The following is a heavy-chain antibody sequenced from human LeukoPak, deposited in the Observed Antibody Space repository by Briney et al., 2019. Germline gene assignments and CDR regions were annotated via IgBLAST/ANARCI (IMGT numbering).Heavy chain of an antibody. D-gene: IGHD3-10*01. J-gene: IGHJ2*01. Sequence: GGSLRLSCAASGFTFSSYAMSWVRQAPGKGLEWVSAISGSGGSTYYADSGKGRFTISRDNSKNTLYLQMNSLRAEDTAVYYCATEVEGESPEYWYFDLWGRGTLVTVSS. CDR3: ATEVEGESPEYWYFDL. V-gene: IGHV3-23*01. CDR1: GFTFSSYA. CDR2: ISGSGGST.